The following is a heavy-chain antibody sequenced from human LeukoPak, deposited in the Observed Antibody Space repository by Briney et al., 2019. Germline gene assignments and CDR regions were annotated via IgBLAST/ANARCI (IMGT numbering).Heavy chain of an antibody. CDR1: GYTFTSYD. D-gene: IGHD2-15*01. V-gene: IGHV1-8*01. J-gene: IGHJ6*03. CDR3: ARGCRSGGSCYSDNYYYYYMDV. Sequence: EASVKVSCKASGYTFTSYDINWVRQATGQGLEWMGWMNPNSGNTGYAQKFQGRVTMTRNTSISTAYMELSSLRSEDTAVYYCARGCRSGGSCYSDNYYYYYMDVWGKGTTVTVSS. CDR2: MNPNSGNT.